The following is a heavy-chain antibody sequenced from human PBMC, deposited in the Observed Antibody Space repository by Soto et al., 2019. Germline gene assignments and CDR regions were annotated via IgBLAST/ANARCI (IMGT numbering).Heavy chain of an antibody. Sequence: SETLSLTCTVSGGSISSYYWRWIRQPPGKGLEWIGYIYYSGSTNYNPSLKSRVTISVDTSKNQFSLKLSSVTAADTAVYYCATLYSSSWPSFDYWGQGTLVTVSS. D-gene: IGHD6-13*01. CDR3: ATLYSSSWPSFDY. V-gene: IGHV4-59*01. J-gene: IGHJ4*02. CDR2: IYYSGST. CDR1: GGSISSYY.